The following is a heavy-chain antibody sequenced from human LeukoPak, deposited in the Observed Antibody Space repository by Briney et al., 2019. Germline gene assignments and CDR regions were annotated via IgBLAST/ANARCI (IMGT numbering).Heavy chain of an antibody. V-gene: IGHV1-69*06. CDR3: ARDPFVEGIAAAGTGYYYYYYGMDV. Sequence: SVKVSCKASGGTFSSYAISWVRQAPGQGLERMGGIIPIFGTANYAQKFQGRVTITADKSTSTAYMELSSLRSEDTAVYYCARDPFVEGIAAAGTGYYYYYYGMDVWGKGTTVTVSS. CDR1: GGTFSSYA. CDR2: IIPIFGTA. D-gene: IGHD6-13*01. J-gene: IGHJ6*04.